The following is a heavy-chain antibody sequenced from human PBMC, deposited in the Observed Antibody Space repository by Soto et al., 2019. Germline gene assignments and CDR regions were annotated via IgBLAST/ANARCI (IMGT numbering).Heavy chain of an antibody. Sequence: PGGSLRLSCAASGFTFSSYGMHWVRQAPGKGLEWVAVIWYDGSNKFYADSVKGRFTISRDNSKNTLYLQMNSLRADDTAVYYCVKDQKATVRGLGLDQYYYATGVWGKGTTVTVSS. CDR2: IWYDGSNK. D-gene: IGHD3-10*01. CDR3: VKDQKATVRGLGLDQYYYATGV. CDR1: GFTFSSYG. V-gene: IGHV3-33*06. J-gene: IGHJ6*04.